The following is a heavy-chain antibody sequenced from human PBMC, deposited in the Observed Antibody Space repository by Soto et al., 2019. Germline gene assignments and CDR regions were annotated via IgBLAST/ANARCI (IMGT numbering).Heavy chain of an antibody. CDR1: GGSVGSGDYY. CDR2: IHYGGTT. D-gene: IGHD6-13*01. J-gene: IGHJ4*02. Sequence: QVQLQESGPGLVKPSQTVSLTCTVSGGSVGSGDYYWSWIRQPPGSGPEWIGHIHYGGTTYYTPPFEGRVTISLDTPNNQFSLELRSVTAADTAAYYCARASLLQQLGKWGLGIQVTVSS. CDR3: ARASLLQQLGK. V-gene: IGHV4-30-4*01.